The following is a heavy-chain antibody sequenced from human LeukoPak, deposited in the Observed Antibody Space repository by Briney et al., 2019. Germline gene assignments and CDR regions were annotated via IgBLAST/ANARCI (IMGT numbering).Heavy chain of an antibody. CDR1: GFTFSSYW. CDR2: IKQYGSEK. V-gene: IGHV3-7*01. CDR3: ARDSLSSGNTRRNWFDP. J-gene: IGHJ5*02. D-gene: IGHD6-19*01. Sequence: GGSLRLSCAASGFTFSSYWMSWVRQAPGKGLEGVANIKQYGSEKYYVDSVKGRFNTSSDNAKNSLYLQMNSLRAEDTAVYYCARDSLSSGNTRRNWFDPWGQGTLVTVSS.